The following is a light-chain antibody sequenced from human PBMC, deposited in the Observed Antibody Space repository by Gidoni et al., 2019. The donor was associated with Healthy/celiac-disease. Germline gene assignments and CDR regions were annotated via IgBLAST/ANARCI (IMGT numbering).Light chain of an antibody. CDR3: QQYNNWPFT. V-gene: IGKV3-15*01. CDR1: QSGSRT. CDR2: GAS. Sequence: SVSTVERATLACRASQSGSRTLGWYQQKPGNAPRLLIYGASTRATGIPSRLTGSGSVTEFTLTISSLKSEDFAVYYCQQYNNWPFTFGPGTKVDIK. J-gene: IGKJ3*01.